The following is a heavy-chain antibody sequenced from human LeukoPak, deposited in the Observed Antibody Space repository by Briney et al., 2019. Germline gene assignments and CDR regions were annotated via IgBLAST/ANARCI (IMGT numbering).Heavy chain of an antibody. CDR3: ARVNGKPQSPGIAVAVTWEFDY. J-gene: IGHJ4*02. V-gene: IGHV4-30-4*01. D-gene: IGHD6-19*01. CDR1: GGSISSGDYY. CDR2: IYYSGST. Sequence: SQTLSLTCTVSGGSISSGDYYWSWIRQPPGKGLEWIGYIYYSGSTYYNPSLKSRVTISVDTSKNQFSLKLSSVTAADTAVYYCARVNGKPQSPGIAVAVTWEFDYWGQGTLVTVSS.